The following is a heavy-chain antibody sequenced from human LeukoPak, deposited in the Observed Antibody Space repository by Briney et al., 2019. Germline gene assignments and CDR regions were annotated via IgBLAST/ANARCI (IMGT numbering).Heavy chain of an antibody. V-gene: IGHV1-18*01. Sequence: GASVKVSCKASGYTFTSYGISWVRQAPGQGLEWMGWISAYNGNTNYAQKLQGRVTMTIDTSTSTAYMELRSLRSDDTAVYYCARVDVYCSGGSCYKGYYYYYGMDAWGQGTTVTVSS. CDR2: ISAYNGNT. CDR3: ARVDVYCSGGSCYKGYYYYYGMDA. CDR1: GYTFTSYG. J-gene: IGHJ6*02. D-gene: IGHD2-15*01.